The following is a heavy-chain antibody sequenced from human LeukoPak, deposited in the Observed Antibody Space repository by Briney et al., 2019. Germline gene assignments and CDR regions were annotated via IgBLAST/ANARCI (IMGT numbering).Heavy chain of an antibody. CDR2: TYYRSKWYN. CDR3: ARGRGGGHIDY. CDR1: GGSISSYY. Sequence: PSETLSLTCTVSGGSISSYYWSWIRQSPSRGLEWLGRTYYRSKWYNDYAVSVKSRITINPDTSKNQFSLQLNSVTPEDTAVYYCARGRGGGHIDYWGQGTLVTVSS. J-gene: IGHJ4*02. D-gene: IGHD3-16*01. V-gene: IGHV6-1*01.